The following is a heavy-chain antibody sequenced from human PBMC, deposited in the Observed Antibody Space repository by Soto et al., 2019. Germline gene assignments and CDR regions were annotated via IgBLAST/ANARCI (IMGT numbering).Heavy chain of an antibody. CDR2: ISYDGSNK. Sequence: QVQLVESGGGVVQPGRSLRLSCAASGFTFSSYAMHWVRQAPGKGLEWVAVISYDGSNKYYADSVKGRFTISRDNSKNTLYLQMNSLRAEDTAVYYCARDTNWNPGPNRYVDLWGRGTLVTVSS. CDR3: ARDTNWNPGPNRYVDL. V-gene: IGHV3-30*04. D-gene: IGHD1-1*01. J-gene: IGHJ2*01. CDR1: GFTFSSYA.